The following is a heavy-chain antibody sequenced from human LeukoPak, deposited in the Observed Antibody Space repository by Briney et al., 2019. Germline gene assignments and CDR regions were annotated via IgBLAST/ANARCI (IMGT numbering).Heavy chain of an antibody. CDR2: IYTSGST. Sequence: SETLSLTCTVSGGSISSYYWSWIRQPAGKGLEWIGRIYTSGSTNYNPSLKSRVTMSVDTSKNQFSLELSSVTAADTAVYYCARDRGRGSSSWYVDYWGQGTLVTVSS. CDR1: GGSISSYY. J-gene: IGHJ4*02. CDR3: ARDRGRGSSSWYVDY. D-gene: IGHD6-13*01. V-gene: IGHV4-4*07.